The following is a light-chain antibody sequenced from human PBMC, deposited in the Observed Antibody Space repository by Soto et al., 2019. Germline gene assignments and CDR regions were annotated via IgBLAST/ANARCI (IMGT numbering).Light chain of an antibody. Sequence: ESVLTQSPATVSLSPGERATLSFRASQSVSSYLAWYQQKPGQAPRLLIYDVSNRATGIPARFSGSGSGTDFTLTISSLEPEDFAVYYCQQHSNWFSWSFGQGTKVDIK. CDR3: QQHSNWFSWS. CDR1: QSVSSY. J-gene: IGKJ1*01. CDR2: DVS. V-gene: IGKV3-11*01.